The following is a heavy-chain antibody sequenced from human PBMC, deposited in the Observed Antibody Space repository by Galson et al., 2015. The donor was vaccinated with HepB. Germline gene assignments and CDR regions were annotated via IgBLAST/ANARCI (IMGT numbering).Heavy chain of an antibody. CDR3: ARGSGSYGEEGFRFDY. D-gene: IGHD1-26*01. V-gene: IGHV1-69*13. J-gene: IGHJ4*02. CDR2: IIPIFGTA. CDR1: GYTFTSYG. Sequence: SVKVSCKASGYTFTSYGISWVRQAPGQGLEWMGGIIPIFGTANYAQKFQGRVTITADESTSTAYMELSSLRSEDTAVYYCARGSGSYGEEGFRFDYWGQGTLVTVSS.